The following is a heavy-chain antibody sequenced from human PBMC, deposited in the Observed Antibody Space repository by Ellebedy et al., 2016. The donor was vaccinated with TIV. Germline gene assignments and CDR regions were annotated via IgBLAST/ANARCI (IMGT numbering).Heavy chain of an antibody. Sequence: AASVKVSCKTSGNTFTGYYVHWVRQAPGQGLEWVGRINSNSGGPDYAQKFQGRVTMTRDTSISTVSMELDRLTSDDTAVYYCARGTVTFDYWGQGTLVTVSS. CDR3: ARGTVTFDY. CDR2: INSNSGGP. J-gene: IGHJ4*02. CDR1: GNTFTGYY. V-gene: IGHV1-2*06. D-gene: IGHD4-11*01.